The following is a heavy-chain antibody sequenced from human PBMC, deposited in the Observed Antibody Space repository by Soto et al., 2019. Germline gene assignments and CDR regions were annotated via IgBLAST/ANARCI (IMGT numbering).Heavy chain of an antibody. Sequence: QVQLVQSGAEVKKPGSSVKVSCKASGGTFSTYTITWVRQAPGQGLEWMGRIIPIIGIINYEQKFQGRLTISADKFTGTAYMELTGLRSDDTAVYYCAGDPDSHDNDRHASSYPWGQGTLVTVAS. D-gene: IGHD3-22*01. CDR3: AGDPDSHDNDRHASSYP. CDR1: GGTFSTYT. J-gene: IGHJ5*02. CDR2: IIPIIGII. V-gene: IGHV1-69*08.